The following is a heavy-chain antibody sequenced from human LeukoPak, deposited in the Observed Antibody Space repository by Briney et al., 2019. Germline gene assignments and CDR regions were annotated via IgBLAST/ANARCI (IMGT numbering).Heavy chain of an antibody. D-gene: IGHD6-19*01. CDR1: GFTFIDYD. J-gene: IGHJ4*02. V-gene: IGHV3-13*01. CDR3: ERGGIQVSGIDEFDY. Sequence: GGSLRLSCAASGFTFIDYDMHWIRQVIGKGLEWVSAIGIRGDTHYSGSVKGRFTISRENAESSLYLQMNGLRAEDTAVYYCERGGIQVSGIDEFDYWGQGTLVTVSS. CDR2: IGIRGDT.